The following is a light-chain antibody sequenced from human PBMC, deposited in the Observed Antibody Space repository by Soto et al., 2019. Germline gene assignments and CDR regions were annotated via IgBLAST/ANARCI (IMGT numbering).Light chain of an antibody. V-gene: IGKV3-20*01. CDR1: QNVDSKY. Sequence: EIVLTQSPGTLSLSPGERATLSCRASQNVDSKYLAWYQQKPGQAPRILIFGASGRATGIPDRFSGSVSGTDVTLTFSRLEKEDCSVYYGQQYGSLSWTFGQGTKVDIK. J-gene: IGKJ1*01. CDR2: GAS. CDR3: QQYGSLSWT.